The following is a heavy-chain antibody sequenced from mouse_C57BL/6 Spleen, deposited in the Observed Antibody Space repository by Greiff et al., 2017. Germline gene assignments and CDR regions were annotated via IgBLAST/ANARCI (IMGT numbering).Heavy chain of an antibody. CDR3: GKETTRVGAWFVY. CDR1: GFTFTNTY. V-gene: IGHV14-3*01. CDR2: IDPANGNT. J-gene: IGHJ3*01. D-gene: IGHD1-1*01. Sequence: EVQLQQSVAELVRPGASVKLSCTASGFTFTNTYMHWVKQRPEQGLEWIGRIDPANGNTNYAQKFKGKATMTADTSSSTAYLQLSSLTSEDTAIYYCGKETTRVGAWFVYWGQGTLLTVSA.